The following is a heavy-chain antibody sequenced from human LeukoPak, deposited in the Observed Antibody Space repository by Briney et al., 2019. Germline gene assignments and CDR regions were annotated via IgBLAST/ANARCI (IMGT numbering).Heavy chain of an antibody. CDR3: VKDFAGDPGLVGFDP. CDR2: INSDGSTT. J-gene: IGHJ5*02. D-gene: IGHD2-8*02. V-gene: IGHV3-74*01. Sequence: GGSLRLSCAASGFTFSSSYWMHWVRQAPGKGLVWVSRINSDGSTTNYADSVKGRFTISRENAKNTLYLQMNSLRAEDTAVYYCVKDFAGDPGLVGFDPWGQGTLVTVSS. CDR1: GFTFSSSYW.